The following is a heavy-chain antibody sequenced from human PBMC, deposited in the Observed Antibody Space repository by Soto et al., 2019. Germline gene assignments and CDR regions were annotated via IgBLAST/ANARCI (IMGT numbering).Heavy chain of an antibody. CDR2: ISGSGGST. Sequence: EVQLLEFGGGLVQPGGSLRLSCAASGFTFSSYAMSWVRQAPGKGLEWVSAISGSGGSTYYADSVKGRFTISRDNSKNTLYLQMNSLRAEDTAVYYCAKPYSSWGDAFDIWGQGTMVTVSS. J-gene: IGHJ3*02. D-gene: IGHD6-6*01. V-gene: IGHV3-23*01. CDR3: AKPYSSWGDAFDI. CDR1: GFTFSSYA.